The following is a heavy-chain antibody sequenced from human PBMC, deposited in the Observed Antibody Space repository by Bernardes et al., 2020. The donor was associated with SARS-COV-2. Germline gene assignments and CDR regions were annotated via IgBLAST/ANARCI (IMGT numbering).Heavy chain of an antibody. J-gene: IGHJ6*02. CDR2: IYYSGST. V-gene: IGHV4-59*01. D-gene: IGHD6-13*01. Sequence: SETLSLTCTVSGGSISSYYWSWIRQPPGKGLEWIGYIYYSGSTNYNPSLKSRVTISVDTSKNQFSLKLSSVTAADTAVYYCARVGYSSSWCSGYYYYGMDVWGQGTTVTVSS. CDR1: GGSISSYY. CDR3: ARVGYSSSWCSGYYYYGMDV.